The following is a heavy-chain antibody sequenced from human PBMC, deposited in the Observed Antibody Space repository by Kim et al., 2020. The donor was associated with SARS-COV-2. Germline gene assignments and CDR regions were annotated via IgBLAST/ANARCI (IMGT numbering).Heavy chain of an antibody. CDR2: NSAYNGNT. V-gene: IGHV1-18*04. CDR1: GYTFTSYG. Sequence: ASVKVSCKASGYTFTSYGISWVRQAPGQGLEWMGWNSAYNGNTNYAQKPQGRVTMTTDTSTSTAYMELSRPRSDDTAVYYCARDRDIYSCGWYEGFRPWG. CDR3: ARDRDIYSCGWYEGFRP. J-gene: IGHJ5*02. D-gene: IGHD6-19*01.